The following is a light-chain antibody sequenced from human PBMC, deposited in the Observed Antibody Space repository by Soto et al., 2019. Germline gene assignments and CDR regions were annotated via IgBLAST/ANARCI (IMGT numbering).Light chain of an antibody. Sequence: IVLTQSPGTLSLSPGERATLSCRVSQSVSSSYLAWYKQKPGQAHRRLIYCASSRATGIPDRCSGSGAGTDCTLTISRLEPEDVAVYDCQQNGSTPLTFGPGTKVHIK. CDR1: QSVSSSY. V-gene: IGKV3-20*01. CDR3: QQNGSTPLT. CDR2: CAS. J-gene: IGKJ3*01.